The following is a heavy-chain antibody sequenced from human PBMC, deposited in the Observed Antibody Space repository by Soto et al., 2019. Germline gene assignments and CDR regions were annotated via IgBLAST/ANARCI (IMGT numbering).Heavy chain of an antibody. CDR2: TYYRSKWYT. CDR1: GDSVSSNIAA. J-gene: IGHJ5*02. V-gene: IGHV6-1*01. Sequence: SQTLSLTCAISGDSVSSNIAAWDWIRQSPSRGLEWLGRTYYRSKWYTDYAVSVRSRITINPDTSEKQFTLQLISMTPEDTAVYYCARNLGGLRYSCGQGTLVTVSS. D-gene: IGHD3-16*01. CDR3: ARNLGGLRYS.